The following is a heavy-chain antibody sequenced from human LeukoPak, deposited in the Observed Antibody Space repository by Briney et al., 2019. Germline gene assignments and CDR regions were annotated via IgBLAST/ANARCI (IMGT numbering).Heavy chain of an antibody. CDR3: ANLGTMIVVDGYYFDY. J-gene: IGHJ4*02. Sequence: GGSLRLSCEASGFTFSSYSINWVRQAPGKGLEWVSSISSSGNYIYYEDSVKGRFTISRENSKNTLYLQMNRLRAEDTAVYYCANLGTMIVVDGYYFDYWGQGTLVTVSS. D-gene: IGHD3-22*01. CDR1: GFTFSSYS. V-gene: IGHV3-21*01. CDR2: ISSSGNYI.